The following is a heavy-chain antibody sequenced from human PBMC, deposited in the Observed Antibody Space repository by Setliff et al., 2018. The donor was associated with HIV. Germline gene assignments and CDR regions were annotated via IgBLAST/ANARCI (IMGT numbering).Heavy chain of an antibody. Sequence: SSETLSLTCTVSRGSVSDTLYYWSWIRQSPGKGLEFIGSIHYDGRTYYKESLKSRVTISADMSKNQFSLKLNPVTAADTAVYYCASRIYYYDSSRSLREEGFDPWGQGTLVTVSS. CDR3: ASRIYYYDSSRSLREEGFDP. CDR1: RGSVSDTLYY. V-gene: IGHV4-39*01. CDR2: IHYDGRT. J-gene: IGHJ5*02. D-gene: IGHD3-22*01.